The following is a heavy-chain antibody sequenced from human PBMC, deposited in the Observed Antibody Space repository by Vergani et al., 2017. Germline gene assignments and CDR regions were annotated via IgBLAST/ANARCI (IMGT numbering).Heavy chain of an antibody. J-gene: IGHJ6*04. CDR2: INPSGGST. V-gene: IGHV1-46*03. D-gene: IGHD3-10*01. CDR3: ARAGITMLRGVMWYGMDV. Sequence: QVQLVQSGAEVKKPGASVKVSCKASGYTFTSYYMHWVRQAPGQGLEWMGIINPSGGSTSYAQKFQGRVTMTRDTSTSTVYMELSSLRSEDTAVYYCARAGITMLRGVMWYGMDVWGKGTTVTVSS. CDR1: GYTFTSYY.